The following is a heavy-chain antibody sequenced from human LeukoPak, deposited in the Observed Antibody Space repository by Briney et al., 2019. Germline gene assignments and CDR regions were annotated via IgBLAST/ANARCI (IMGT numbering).Heavy chain of an antibody. D-gene: IGHD6-19*01. CDR1: GFTFSDYY. V-gene: IGHV3-11*01. CDR2: ISSSGSTI. Sequence: GGSLRLSCAASGFTFSDYYMSWIRQAPGKGLEWVSYISSSGSTIYYADSVKGRFTISRDNAKNSLYLQMNSLRAEDTAVYYCATAPGHSSGWYSSAYYFDYWGQGTLVTVSS. CDR3: ATAPGHSSGWYSSAYYFDY. J-gene: IGHJ4*02.